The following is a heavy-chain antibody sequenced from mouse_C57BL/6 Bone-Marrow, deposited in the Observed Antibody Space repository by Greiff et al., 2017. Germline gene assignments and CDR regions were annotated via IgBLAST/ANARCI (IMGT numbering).Heavy chain of an antibody. Sequence: QVQLQQSGPELVKPGASVKISCKASGYTFTDYYINWVKQRPGQGLEWIGWIFPGSGSTYYNEKFKGTATLTVDKSSSTAYMLLSSLTSEDSAFYFCARYYVSSRNYFDYWGQGTTLTVSS. CDR3: ARYYVSSRNYFDY. CDR2: IFPGSGST. V-gene: IGHV1-75*01. CDR1: GYTFTDYY. J-gene: IGHJ2*01. D-gene: IGHD1-1*01.